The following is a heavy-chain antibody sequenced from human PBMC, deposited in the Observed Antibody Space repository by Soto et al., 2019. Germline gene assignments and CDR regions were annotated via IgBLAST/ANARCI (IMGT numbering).Heavy chain of an antibody. CDR1: EFTFSQHW. J-gene: IGHJ4*02. V-gene: IGHV3-7*01. D-gene: IGHD4-17*01. CDR3: ARGHYGRDY. Sequence: EVHLVESGGGLVQPGGSLRLSCAASEFTFSQHWMSWVRQALGKRLEWVADIKPDGSEKYYVDSVKGRFTISRDNAKNSVYLQMNSLRAEDTAVYYCARGHYGRDYWGQGTLVTVSS. CDR2: IKPDGSEK.